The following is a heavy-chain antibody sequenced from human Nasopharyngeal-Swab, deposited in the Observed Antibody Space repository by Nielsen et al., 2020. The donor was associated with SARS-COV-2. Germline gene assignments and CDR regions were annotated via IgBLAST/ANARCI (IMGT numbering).Heavy chain of an antibody. J-gene: IGHJ4*02. CDR2: ISAYNGNT. D-gene: IGHD3-22*01. V-gene: IGHV1-18*01. CDR3: ARDQGYYDTSGGH. Sequence: WVRQAPGQGLEWMGWISAYNGNTNYAQKFQGRVILTTDTATSTVYMELRSLRSDDTAVYYCARDQGYYDTSGGHWGQGTLATVSS.